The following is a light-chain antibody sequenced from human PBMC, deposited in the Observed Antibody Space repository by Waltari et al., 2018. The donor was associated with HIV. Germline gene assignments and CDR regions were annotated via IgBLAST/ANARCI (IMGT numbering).Light chain of an antibody. Sequence: QAVVTQEPSLTVSPGGTVTLTCGSSSGPVTSGHHPYWFQQKSGQAPRTLIYDTFNKHSWTPARFSGSRLGGRAALTLSGAQPEDEAEYFCLLYFAGARPVVFGGGTNLTVL. CDR2: DTF. J-gene: IGLJ2*01. CDR1: SGPVTSGHH. CDR3: LLYFAGARPVV. V-gene: IGLV7-46*01.